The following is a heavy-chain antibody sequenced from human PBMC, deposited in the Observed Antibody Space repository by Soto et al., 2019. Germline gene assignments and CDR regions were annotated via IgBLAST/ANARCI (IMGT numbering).Heavy chain of an antibody. CDR3: ARGVCGGDCYFDP. CDR1: GGSISSYY. D-gene: IGHD2-21*01. V-gene: IGHV4-59*01. J-gene: IGHJ5*02. Sequence: SETLSLTCTVSGGSISSYYWSWIRQPPGKGLEWIGYIYYSGSTNYNPSLKSRVTISVDTSKNQFSLKLGSVTAADTAVYYCARGVCGGDCYFDPWGQGTLVTVSS. CDR2: IYYSGST.